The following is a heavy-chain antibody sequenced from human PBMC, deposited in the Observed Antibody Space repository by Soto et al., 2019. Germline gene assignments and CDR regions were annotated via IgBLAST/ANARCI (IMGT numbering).Heavy chain of an antibody. J-gene: IGHJ4*02. CDR1: GGSISTNNW. CDR3: ARGSTGAGAFQYCFIN. Sequence: QVQLQESGPGLVKPSGTLSLTCAVSGGSISTNNWWSWVRQSPGRGLEWIGEIHHTGSTNYNPSLRSRVTISMDESKNQFSLKMTSVTAADTAVYFCARGSTGAGAFQYCFINWGQGILVTVSS. D-gene: IGHD2-2*01. V-gene: IGHV4-4*02. CDR2: IHHTGST.